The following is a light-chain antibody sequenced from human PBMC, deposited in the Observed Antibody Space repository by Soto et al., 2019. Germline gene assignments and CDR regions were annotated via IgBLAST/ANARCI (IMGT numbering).Light chain of an antibody. CDR2: AAS. Sequence: AIQLTQSRSSLSASVVDRVTITCRASQAIRSALGWYQQKPGKVPKLLIYAASTLQSGVPSRFSGSGFGTDFTLTISSLQPEDFATYYCQQYYSYPPTFGQGTRLEIK. J-gene: IGKJ5*01. CDR3: QQYYSYPPT. CDR1: QAIRSA. V-gene: IGKV1-6*01.